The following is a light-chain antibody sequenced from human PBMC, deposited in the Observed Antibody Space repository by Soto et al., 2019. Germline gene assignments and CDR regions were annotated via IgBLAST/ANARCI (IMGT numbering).Light chain of an antibody. V-gene: IGKV1-5*01. CDR2: HAS. CDR1: QSISRW. Sequence: DIQMTHSPSTLSASVGNIVTISCRASQSISRWLAWYQQKPGKAPTLLIYHASTLESGVPSRFSGSGSGTEFTLTISRLQSEDFAVYYCQQYNNWPPWTFGQGTKVDIK. J-gene: IGKJ1*01. CDR3: QQYNNWPPWT.